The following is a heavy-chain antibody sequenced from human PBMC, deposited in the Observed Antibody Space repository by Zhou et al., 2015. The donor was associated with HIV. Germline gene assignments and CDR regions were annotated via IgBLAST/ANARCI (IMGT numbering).Heavy chain of an antibody. D-gene: IGHD3-16*01. Sequence: VQLVESGGGLVQPGGSLRLSCAASGFTFATYWMHWVRQPPGKEPVWVSRISSDATNIIYADSVKGRFTISRDNAKNMLYLQMNGLRVDDTAVYYCARDWGGRGPTSLDYWGQGPWSPFP. CDR3: ARDWGGRGPTSLDY. CDR2: ISSDATNI. J-gene: IGHJ4*02. V-gene: IGHV3-74*01. CDR1: GFTFATYW.